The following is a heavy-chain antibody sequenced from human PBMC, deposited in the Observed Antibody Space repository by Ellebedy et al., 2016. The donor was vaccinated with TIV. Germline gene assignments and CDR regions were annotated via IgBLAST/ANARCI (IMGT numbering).Heavy chain of an antibody. CDR3: ARGRSGTYIHHAFDY. CDR1: GFTFSTYA. J-gene: IGHJ4*02. CDR2: ISHTGSRT. Sequence: PGGSLRLSCAASGFTFSTYAMSWVRQAPGKGLEWVSTISHTGSRTYYADSVEGRFTISRDNSKKTLYLQMNSLRVEDTAIYYCARGRSGTYIHHAFDYWGQGILVIVSS. D-gene: IGHD1-14*01. V-gene: IGHV3-23*01.